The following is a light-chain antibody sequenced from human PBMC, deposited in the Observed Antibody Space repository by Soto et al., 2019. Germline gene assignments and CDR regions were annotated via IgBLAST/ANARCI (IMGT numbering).Light chain of an antibody. CDR1: QSVSSN. V-gene: IGKV3-15*01. J-gene: IGKJ4*01. Sequence: EIVMTQSPATLSVSPGERATLSCRASQSVSSNLAWYQLKPGQAPRLLIYDAYTRPTGIPATFSGSGSGTEFTLTISSLQSEDFAVYYCQQYFNWPLTFGGGTRVEIK. CDR2: DAY. CDR3: QQYFNWPLT.